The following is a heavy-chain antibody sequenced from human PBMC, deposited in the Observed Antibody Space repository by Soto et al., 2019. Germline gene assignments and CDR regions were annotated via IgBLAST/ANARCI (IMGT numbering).Heavy chain of an antibody. Sequence: PGGSLRLSCAASGFTFSSYWMHWVRQAPGKGLVWVSRINSDGSGTSYADSVKGRFTISRDNAKNTLYLQMNSLRAEDTAVYYCHCSSTSARDYWGQGTLVTVSS. V-gene: IGHV3-74*01. CDR2: INSDGSGT. D-gene: IGHD2-2*01. CDR1: GFTFSSYW. J-gene: IGHJ4*02. CDR3: HCSSTSARDY.